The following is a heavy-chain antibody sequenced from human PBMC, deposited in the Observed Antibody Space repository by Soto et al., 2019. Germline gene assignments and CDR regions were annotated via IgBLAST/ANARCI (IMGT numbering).Heavy chain of an antibody. CDR2: IYSDGNT. Sequence: GGSLRISCAASGFTVSSKYMSWLRQAPGKGLELVSIIYSDGNTYYADSVKGRFTISRDNSKNTLNLQMNSLRAEDTAVYFCARGRGTCVVTTCYLPFDSWGQGALVTVSS. CDR1: GFTVSSKY. D-gene: IGHD2-2*01. J-gene: IGHJ4*02. V-gene: IGHV3-53*01. CDR3: ARGRGTCVVTTCYLPFDS.